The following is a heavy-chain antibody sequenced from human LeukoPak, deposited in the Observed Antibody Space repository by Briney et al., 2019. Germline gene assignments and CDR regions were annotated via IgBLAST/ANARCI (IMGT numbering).Heavy chain of an antibody. CDR3: AKTLGYCSSTSCVRGGMDV. D-gene: IGHD2-2*01. V-gene: IGHV3-23*01. CDR2: ISGSGGNT. CDR1: GFTFSSYA. J-gene: IGHJ6*04. Sequence: GGSLRPSCAASGFTFSSYAMSWVRQAPVKGLEWVSGISGSGGNTYYADSVKGRFTISRDNSKNTLYLQMNSLRAEDTAVYYCAKTLGYCSSTSCVRGGMDVWGKGTTVTVSS.